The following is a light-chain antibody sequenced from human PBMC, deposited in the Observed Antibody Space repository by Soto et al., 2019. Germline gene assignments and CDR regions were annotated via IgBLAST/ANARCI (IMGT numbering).Light chain of an antibody. J-gene: IGKJ1*01. CDR3: QQYYSYPRT. CDR1: QGISSY. V-gene: IGKV1-8*01. CDR2: AAS. Sequence: AIRMTQSPSSLSASTGDRVTIYCRASQGISSYLAWYQQKPGKAPKLLIYAASTLQSGVPSRFSGSGSGTDFTLTISCLQSEDFATYYCQQYYSYPRTFGQGTKVEIK.